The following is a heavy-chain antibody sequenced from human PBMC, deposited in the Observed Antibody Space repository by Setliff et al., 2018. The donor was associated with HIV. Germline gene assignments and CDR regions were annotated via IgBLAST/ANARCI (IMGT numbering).Heavy chain of an antibody. V-gene: IGHV4-31*03. CDR3: AREGSSRVSMKGFYYYYYMDV. D-gene: IGHD6-6*01. CDR2: ITYSGSR. Sequence: SETLSLTCNVSGGSISSSGHYWSWIRQHPDKGLEWMAYITYSGSRYYRPSLKSRLTISVGTSKNQFSLKLNSVTAADTAVYYCAREGSSRVSMKGFYYYYYMDVWGKGTTVTVSS. CDR1: GGSISSSGHY. J-gene: IGHJ6*03.